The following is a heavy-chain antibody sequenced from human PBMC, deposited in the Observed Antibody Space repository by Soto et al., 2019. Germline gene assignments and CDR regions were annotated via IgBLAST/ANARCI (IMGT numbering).Heavy chain of an antibody. Sequence: SLTCTVSGGSISSGGYYWSWIRQHPGKGLEWIGYIYYSGSTYYNPSLKSRVTISVDTSKNQFSLKLSSVTAADTAVYYCARDPGYCSSTSCYFYGMDVWGQGTTVTVSS. CDR3: ARDPGYCSSTSCYFYGMDV. D-gene: IGHD2-2*01. CDR2: IYYSGST. V-gene: IGHV4-31*03. CDR1: GGSISSGGYY. J-gene: IGHJ6*02.